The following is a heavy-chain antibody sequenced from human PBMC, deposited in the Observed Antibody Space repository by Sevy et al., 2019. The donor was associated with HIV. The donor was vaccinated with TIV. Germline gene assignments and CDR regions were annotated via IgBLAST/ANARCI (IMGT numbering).Heavy chain of an antibody. V-gene: IGHV1-2*02. CDR3: ARASHVSGSYTNEY. CDR2: INPNNGGT. D-gene: IGHD3-10*01. Sequence: ASVKVSCRASGYTFTDYYLHWVRQAPGQGLEWMGWINPNNGGTEYAQRFQGRVAMTRDTSISTVYMELSRLRSDDTAVYYCARASHVSGSYTNEYWGQGTLVTVSS. J-gene: IGHJ4*02. CDR1: GYTFTDYY.